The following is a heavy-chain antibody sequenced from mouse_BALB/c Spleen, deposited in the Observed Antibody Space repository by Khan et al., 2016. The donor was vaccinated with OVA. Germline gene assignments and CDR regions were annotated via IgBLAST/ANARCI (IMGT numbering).Heavy chain of an antibody. D-gene: IGHD2-3*01. Sequence: QVQLKQSGPELVRPGVSVKISCKGSGYTFTDYALHWVKQSHAESLEWIGLISTYSGNTNYKQKFRGKATVTVDKSSSTAYMELARLTSEDSAIYYCTSPAYDGYYDYWGQGTTLTVSS. CDR2: ISTYSGNT. J-gene: IGHJ2*01. CDR3: TSPAYDGYYDY. CDR1: GYTFTDYA. V-gene: IGHV1S137*01.